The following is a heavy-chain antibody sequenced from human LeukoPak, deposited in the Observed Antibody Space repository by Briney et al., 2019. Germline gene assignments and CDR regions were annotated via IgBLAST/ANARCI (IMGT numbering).Heavy chain of an antibody. Sequence: GESLKISCKGSGYSFTTYWIGWVRQMPGKGLEWMGIIYPGDSDTRYRPSFQGQVTISADKSLSTAYLQWSSLKASDTAMYYCVRSRYCSRGSCYADYWGQGTLVTVSS. J-gene: IGHJ4*02. CDR1: GYSFTTYW. D-gene: IGHD2-15*01. CDR3: VRSRYCSRGSCYADY. CDR2: IYPGDSDT. V-gene: IGHV5-51*01.